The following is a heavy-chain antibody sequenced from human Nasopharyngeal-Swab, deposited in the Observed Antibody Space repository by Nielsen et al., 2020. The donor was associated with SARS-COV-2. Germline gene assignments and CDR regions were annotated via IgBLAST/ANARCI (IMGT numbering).Heavy chain of an antibody. CDR2: IYYSGST. CDR3: ARPGYDSSGYTSYFDY. Sequence: VRQMPGKGLEWTGSIYYSGSTYYNPSLKSRVTISVDTSKNQFSLKLSSVTAADTAVYYCARPGYDSSGYTSYFDYWGQGTLVTVSS. D-gene: IGHD3-22*01. V-gene: IGHV4-39*01. J-gene: IGHJ4*02.